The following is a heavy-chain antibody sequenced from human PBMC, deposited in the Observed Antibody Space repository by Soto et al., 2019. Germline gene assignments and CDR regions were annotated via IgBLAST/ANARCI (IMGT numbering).Heavy chain of an antibody. CDR1: GFTSNKSA. V-gene: IGHV3-23*01. CDR3: ATEHDDYYLLDV. CDR2: MSGRGGST. Sequence: EVQVLESGGGLVQPGGSLRLSCVVSGFTSNKSAMSWVRQAPGEGLEWVSAMSGRGGSTYYADSVKGRFTLSRDISKNTLFLQMSGLRAEDTAVYYCATEHDDYYLLDVWDQGTTVTVSS. J-gene: IGHJ6*02.